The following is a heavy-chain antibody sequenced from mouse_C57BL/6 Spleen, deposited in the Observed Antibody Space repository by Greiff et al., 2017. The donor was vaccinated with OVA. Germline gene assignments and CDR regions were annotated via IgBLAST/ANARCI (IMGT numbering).Heavy chain of an antibody. CDR3: AREGVTSFDY. CDR2: ISYSGST. CDR1: GYSITSGYD. J-gene: IGHJ2*01. Sequence: EVRLVESGPGMVKPSQSLSLTCTVTGYSITSGYDWHWIRHFPGNKLEWMGYISYSGSTNYNPSIKSRISITHDTSMHHFLLKLTSVTTEDTATYYCAREGVTSFDYWGQGTTLTVAS. V-gene: IGHV3-1*01. D-gene: IGHD2-2*01.